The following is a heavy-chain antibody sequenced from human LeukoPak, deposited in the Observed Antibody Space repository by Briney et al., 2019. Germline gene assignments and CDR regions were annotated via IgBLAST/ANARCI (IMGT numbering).Heavy chain of an antibody. CDR2: ISADNGNT. J-gene: IGHJ4*02. CDR1: GYTFTSYG. CDR3: ARVDILTGYYFFDS. Sequence: ASVKVSCKASGYTFTSYGISWVRQAPGQGLEWMGWISADNGNTYYTQNFQGRVSMTTDTSTSTAYMEVRSLRSDDTAVFYCARVDILTGYYFFDSWGQGTLVTVSS. V-gene: IGHV1-18*01. D-gene: IGHD3-9*01.